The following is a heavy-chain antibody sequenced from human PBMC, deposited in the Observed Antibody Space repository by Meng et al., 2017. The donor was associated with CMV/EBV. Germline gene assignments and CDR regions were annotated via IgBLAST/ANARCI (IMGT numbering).Heavy chain of an antibody. CDR3: ARDRRPNWFDP. Sequence: GESLKISCAASGFTFSSYAMHWVRQAPGKGLEWVAVISYDGSNKYYADSVKGRFTISRDNSKNTLYLQMNSLRAEDTAVCYCARDRRPNWFDPWGQGTLVTVSS. CDR1: GFTFSSYA. CDR2: ISYDGSNK. J-gene: IGHJ5*02. V-gene: IGHV3-30*04.